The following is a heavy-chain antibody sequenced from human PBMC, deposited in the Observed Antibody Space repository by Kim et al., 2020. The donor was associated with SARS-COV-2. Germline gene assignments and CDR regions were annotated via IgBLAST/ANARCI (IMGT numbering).Heavy chain of an antibody. J-gene: IGHJ3*02. D-gene: IGHD5-18*01. CDR2: ISSNGGST. V-gene: IGHV3-64D*06. Sequence: GGSLRLSCSASGFTFSSYAMHWVRQAPGKGLEYVSAISSNGGSTYYADSVKGRFTISRDNSKNTLYLQMSSLRAEDTAVYYCVRGVDTAMVADAFDIWGQGTMVTVSS. CDR1: GFTFSSYA. CDR3: VRGVDTAMVADAFDI.